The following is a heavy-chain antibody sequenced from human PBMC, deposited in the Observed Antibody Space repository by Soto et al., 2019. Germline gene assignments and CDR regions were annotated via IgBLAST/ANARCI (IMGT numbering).Heavy chain of an antibody. CDR3: ALSGGSSSWRPVKPNYYGMDV. Sequence: GGSLRLSCAASGFTFSSYWMHWVRQAPGKGLVWVSRINSDGSSTSYADSVKGRFTISRDNAKNTLYLQMNSLRAEDTAVYYCALSGGSSSWRPVKPNYYGMDVWGEGTTVTVCS. CDR1: GFTFSSYW. D-gene: IGHD6-13*01. J-gene: IGHJ6*02. V-gene: IGHV3-74*01. CDR2: INSDGSST.